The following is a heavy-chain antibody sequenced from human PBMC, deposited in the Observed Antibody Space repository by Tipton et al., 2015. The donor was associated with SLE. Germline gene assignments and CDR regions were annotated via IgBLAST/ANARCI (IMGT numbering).Heavy chain of an antibody. CDR1: GGSISSYY. CDR2: IYYSGST. CDR3: ARQGATRSPFDY. Sequence: TLSLTCTVSGGSISSYYWSWIRQPPGKGLEWIGYIYYSGSTNYNPSLKSRVTISVDTSKNQFSLKLSSMTAGDTAVYYCARQGATRSPFDYWGQGTLVTVSS. J-gene: IGHJ4*02. D-gene: IGHD3-16*01. V-gene: IGHV4-59*08.